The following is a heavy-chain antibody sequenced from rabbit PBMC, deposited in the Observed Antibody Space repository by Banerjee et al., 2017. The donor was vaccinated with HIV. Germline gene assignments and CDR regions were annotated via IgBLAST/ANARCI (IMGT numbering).Heavy chain of an antibody. CDR2: INTSSGNT. CDR1: GFDFSSDA. Sequence: QEQLVEYGGDLVQPEGSLTLTCKASGFDFSSDAMCWVRQAPGKGLEWIGCINTSSGNTVYASWAKGRFTISKTSSTTVTLQMTSLTAADTATYFCATRYTYAYAAYAAAFNLWGPGTLVT. V-gene: IGHV1S45*01. J-gene: IGHJ4*01. CDR3: ATRYTYAYAAYAAAFNL. D-gene: IGHD6-1*01.